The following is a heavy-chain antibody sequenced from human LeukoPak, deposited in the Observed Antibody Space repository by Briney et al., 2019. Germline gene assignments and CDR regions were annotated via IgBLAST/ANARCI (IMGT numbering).Heavy chain of an antibody. D-gene: IGHD5-12*01. V-gene: IGHV4-61*10. Sequence: ASETLSLTCTVSGGSISSGSYYWSWIRQPAGKGLEWIGYIYYSGSTNYNPSLKSRVTISVDTSKNQFSLKLSSVTAADTAVYYCARGHSGYDTPDYWGQGTLVTVSS. J-gene: IGHJ4*02. CDR2: IYYSGST. CDR1: GGSISSGSYY. CDR3: ARGHSGYDTPDY.